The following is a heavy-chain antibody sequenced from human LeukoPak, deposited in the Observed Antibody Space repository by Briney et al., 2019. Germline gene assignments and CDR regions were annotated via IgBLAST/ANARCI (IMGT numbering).Heavy chain of an antibody. CDR1: GYTFTSYY. Sequence: ASVKVSCKASGYTFTSYYMHWVRQAPGQGLEWMGIINPSGGSTSYAQKFQGRVTMTRDMSTTTVYMELSSLRSEDTAVYYCARERGGNYVIDYWGQGTLVTVSS. V-gene: IGHV1-46*01. J-gene: IGHJ4*02. CDR3: ARERGGNYVIDY. CDR2: INPSGGST. D-gene: IGHD1-7*01.